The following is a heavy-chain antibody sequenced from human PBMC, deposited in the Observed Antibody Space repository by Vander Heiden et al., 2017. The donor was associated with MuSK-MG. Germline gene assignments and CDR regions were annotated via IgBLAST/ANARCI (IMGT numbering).Heavy chain of an antibody. D-gene: IGHD3-10*01. CDR2: ISSSSST. CDR3: AYFGSGSYYLDY. CDR1: GFTFSSHP. V-gene: IGHV3-23*01. Sequence: EVQLLESGGGLVQPGGSLSLACAASGFTFSSHPMTCVRQAPGKGLEWVSAISSSSSTYYADSVKGRFTISRDNSKNTLYLQMNSLRAEDTAVYYCAYFGSGSYYLDYWGQGTLVTVSS. J-gene: IGHJ4*02.